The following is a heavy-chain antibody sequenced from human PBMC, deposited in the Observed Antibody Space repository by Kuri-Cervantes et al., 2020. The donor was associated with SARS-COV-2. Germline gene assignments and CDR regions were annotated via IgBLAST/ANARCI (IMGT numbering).Heavy chain of an antibody. D-gene: IGHD5-24*01. J-gene: IGHJ4*02. CDR2: IYYSGST. CDR1: GGSISSSSYY. Sequence: ESLKISCTVSGGSISSSSYYWGWIRQPPGKGLEWIGSIYYSGSTYYNPSLKSRVTISVDTSKNQFSLKLSSVTAADTAVYYCARSQRKVATTPFDYWGQGTLVTVSS. V-gene: IGHV4-39*07. CDR3: ARSQRKVATTPFDY.